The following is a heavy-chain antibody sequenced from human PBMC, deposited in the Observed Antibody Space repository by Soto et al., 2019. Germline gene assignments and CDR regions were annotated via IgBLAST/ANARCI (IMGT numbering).Heavy chain of an antibody. CDR2: IHNSSSTI. Sequence: EVQLVESGGGLVQPGESLRLSCAASGFTFSSYSMNWVRQAPGKGLEWVSYIHNSSSTIYYADSVGGRFTISRDNAKNSLYLQMNSLRDEDTAVYYCARGVQIIVLLPAAIDYWGQGTLVTVSS. V-gene: IGHV3-48*02. CDR3: ARGVQIIVLLPAAIDY. CDR1: GFTFSSYS. D-gene: IGHD2-2*01. J-gene: IGHJ4*02.